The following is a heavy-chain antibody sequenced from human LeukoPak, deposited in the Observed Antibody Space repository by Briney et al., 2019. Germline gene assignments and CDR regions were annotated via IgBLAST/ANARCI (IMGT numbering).Heavy chain of an antibody. Sequence: SETLSLTCTASGGSINDYYWNWLRQPPGKGLEWIGFIYYRGTTNINPSLKSRLTTSIDTSKKQFSLNLSSVTAADTAVYYCAGVFSGRRPFELWGQGTLVTVSS. D-gene: IGHD3-10*01. J-gene: IGHJ4*02. CDR3: AGVFSGRRPFEL. V-gene: IGHV4-59*03. CDR2: IYYRGTT. CDR1: GGSINDYY.